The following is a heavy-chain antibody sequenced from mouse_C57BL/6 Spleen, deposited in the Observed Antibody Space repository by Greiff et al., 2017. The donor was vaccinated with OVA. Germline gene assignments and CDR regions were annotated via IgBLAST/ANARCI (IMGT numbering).Heavy chain of an antibody. CDR3: TRERGELLYWYFDV. CDR1: GFTFSSYA. J-gene: IGHJ1*03. Sequence: EVKLVESGEGLVKPGGSLKLSCAASGFTFSSYAMSWVRQTPEKRLEWVAYISSGGDYIYYADTVKGRFTISRDNARNTLYLQMSSLKSEDTAMYYCTRERGELLYWYFDVWGTGTTVTVSS. D-gene: IGHD4-1*01. V-gene: IGHV5-9-1*02. CDR2: ISSGGDYI.